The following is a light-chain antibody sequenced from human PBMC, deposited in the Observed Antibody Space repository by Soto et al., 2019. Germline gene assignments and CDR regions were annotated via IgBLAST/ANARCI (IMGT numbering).Light chain of an antibody. J-gene: IGKJ4*01. CDR3: QQCYNTVT. CDR1: QSILYSSNNKNY. V-gene: IGKV4-1*01. CDR2: WAS. Sequence: DIVMTQSPDSLAVSLGERATINCKSSQSILYSSNNKNYLAWYQQKPGQPPKLLIYWASTRESGVPDRFSGSGSGTDFSLTISSLQAEDVAVYYCQQCYNTVTFGGGTKVEIK.